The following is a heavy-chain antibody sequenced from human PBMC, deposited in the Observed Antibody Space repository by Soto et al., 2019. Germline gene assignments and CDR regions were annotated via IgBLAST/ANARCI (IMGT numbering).Heavy chain of an antibody. V-gene: IGHV1-18*01. CDR3: AREGNLNSLDD. CDR2: ISANSGNT. D-gene: IGHD4-4*01. CDR1: GYTFTNYG. Sequence: QVQLEQSGAEVKKPGASVKVSCKASGYTFTNYGISWVRQAHGQGLEWMGWISANSGNTNYAQKFQGRVTMTTDTSTSTAFRELRSLSSDDTAMYYCAREGNLNSLDDWGQGTLVTVSS. J-gene: IGHJ4*02.